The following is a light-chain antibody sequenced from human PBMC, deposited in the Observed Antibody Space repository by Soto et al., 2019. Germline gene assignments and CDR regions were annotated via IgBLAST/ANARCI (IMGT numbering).Light chain of an antibody. CDR3: QQYRSPPDT. CDR1: QSVSSSY. Sequence: EIVLTQSPGTLSLSPGERATLSCRASQSVSSSYLAWYQQKPGQAPRLLIYGASSRATGIPDRFSGSGSGTDFTLTISRLEPEDFAVYYCQQYRSPPDTFGGGTKVEIK. CDR2: GAS. J-gene: IGKJ4*01. V-gene: IGKV3-20*01.